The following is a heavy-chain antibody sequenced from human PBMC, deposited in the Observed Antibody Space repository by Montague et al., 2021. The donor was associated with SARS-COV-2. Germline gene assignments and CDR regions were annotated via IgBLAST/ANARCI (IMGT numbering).Heavy chain of an antibody. D-gene: IGHD5-18*01. Sequence: SLRLSCAASGFTLSSYALHWVRQAPGKGPEWVAVISYNGRNKQFGDSVKGRATISRDNSKNTLYLQVDSLRNDDTAVYYCAREPKPVGYSYGYTFFDYWGQGTLVTVSS. CDR2: ISYNGRNK. V-gene: IGHV3-30*03. CDR1: GFTLSSYA. J-gene: IGHJ4*02. CDR3: AREPKPVGYSYGYTFFDY.